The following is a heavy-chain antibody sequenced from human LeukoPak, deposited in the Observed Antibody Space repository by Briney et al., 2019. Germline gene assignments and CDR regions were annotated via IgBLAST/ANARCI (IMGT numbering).Heavy chain of an antibody. CDR2: ISSSDTTI. V-gene: IGHV3-11*04. D-gene: IGHD2-2*01. CDR1: GFTFSDYY. CDR3: ARADCSSTSCYELDY. J-gene: IGHJ4*02. Sequence: GGSLRLSCAGSGFTFSDYYMSWIRQAPGKGLEWVSYISSSDTTIYYADSVKGRFTISRDKAQNSLYLQMNTLRADDTAVYCCARADCSSTSCYELDYWGQGTLVTVSS.